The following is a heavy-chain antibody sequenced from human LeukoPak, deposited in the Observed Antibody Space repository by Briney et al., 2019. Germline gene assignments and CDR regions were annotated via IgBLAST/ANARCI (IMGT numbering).Heavy chain of an antibody. Sequence: PGGSLRLSCAASGFTFSSYTMRWVRQAPGKGLEWVSDISGSGGSTYYADSVKGRFTISRDNSKNTLYLQMNSLGAEDTAVYYCARLNRFDPWGQGTLVTVSS. J-gene: IGHJ5*02. D-gene: IGHD4-11*01. CDR1: GFTFSSYT. CDR2: ISGSGGST. CDR3: ARLNRFDP. V-gene: IGHV3-23*01.